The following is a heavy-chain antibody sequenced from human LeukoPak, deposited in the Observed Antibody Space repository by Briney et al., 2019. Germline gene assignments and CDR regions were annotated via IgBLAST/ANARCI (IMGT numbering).Heavy chain of an antibody. CDR3: ARVSVWWLRFIFDY. CDR2: IYYSGST. D-gene: IGHD5-12*01. Sequence: QPSETLSLTCTVSGGSISSYYWSWIRQPPGKGLEWIGYIYYSGSTNYNPSLKSRVTISVDTSKNQFSLKLSSVTAADTAVYYCARVSVWWLRFIFDYWGQGTLVTVSS. CDR1: GGSISSYY. V-gene: IGHV4-59*12. J-gene: IGHJ4*02.